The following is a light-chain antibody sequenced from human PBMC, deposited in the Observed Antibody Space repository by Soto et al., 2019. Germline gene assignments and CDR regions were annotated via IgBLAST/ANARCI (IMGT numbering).Light chain of an antibody. CDR1: QGIRND. J-gene: IGKJ1*01. CDR2: AAS. Sequence: AIQMTQSPSSLSASVGDRITSTCRASQGIRNDLAWYQQKPGRAPSLLIYAASTLQTGVPSRFRGSGSGTDFTLTISSLQPGDIATYYCLQDYNYPRTFGQGTKVEIQ. V-gene: IGKV1-6*02. CDR3: LQDYNYPRT.